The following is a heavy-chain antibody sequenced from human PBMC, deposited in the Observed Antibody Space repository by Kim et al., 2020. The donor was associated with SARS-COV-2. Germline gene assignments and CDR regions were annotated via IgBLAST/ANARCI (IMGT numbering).Heavy chain of an antibody. V-gene: IGHV4-4*02. Sequence: SETLSLTCAVSGGSISSSNWWSWVRQPPGKGLEWIGEIYHSGSTNYNPSLKSRVTISVDKSKNQFSLKLSSVTAADTAVYYCASSVEESSGWYDWFDPWGQGTLVTVSS. CDR1: GGSISSSNW. CDR2: IYHSGST. D-gene: IGHD6-19*01. J-gene: IGHJ5*02. CDR3: ASSVEESSGWYDWFDP.